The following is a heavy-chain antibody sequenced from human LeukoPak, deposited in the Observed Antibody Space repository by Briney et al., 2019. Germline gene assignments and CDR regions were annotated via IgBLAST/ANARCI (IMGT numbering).Heavy chain of an antibody. CDR2: ISYDGSNK. J-gene: IGHJ4*02. V-gene: IGHV3-30-3*01. Sequence: GGSLRLSCAASGFTFSSYAMHWVRQAPGKGVEWVAVISYDGSNKYYADSVKGRFTISRDNSRNTLYLQMNSLRAEDTAVYYCARDGDYGYFDYWGQGTLVTVSS. D-gene: IGHD4-17*01. CDR1: GFTFSSYA. CDR3: ARDGDYGYFDY.